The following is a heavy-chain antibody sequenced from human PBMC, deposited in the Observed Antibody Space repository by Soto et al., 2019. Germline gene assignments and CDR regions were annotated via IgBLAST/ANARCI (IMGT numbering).Heavy chain of an antibody. V-gene: IGHV3-30*14. J-gene: IGHJ6*02. CDR1: GISLNNYN. CDR2: ISSAGTKE. D-gene: IGHD1-26*01. CDR3: ARLGVSYAGYYYVMDV. Sequence: PGGSLRLSCAVSGISLNNYNFHWVRHTPGRGLDWVAFISSAGTKEHHSDSVKGRFTISRDISKNTLFLKMNSLTTADTAVYYCARLGVSYAGYYYVMDVWGQGTTVTVSS.